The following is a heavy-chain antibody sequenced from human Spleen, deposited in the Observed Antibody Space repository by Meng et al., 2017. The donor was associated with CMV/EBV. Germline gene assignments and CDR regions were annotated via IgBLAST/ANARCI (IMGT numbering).Heavy chain of an antibody. Sequence: GGSLRLSCAASGFTFDDYAMHWVRQAPGKGLQWVSGISRNSGSRGYADSVKGRFTISRDNAKNSLYLQMNSLRREDTAVYYCAKEALRDDFWSGYTHSYDYWGQGTLVTVSS. CDR3: AKEALRDDFWSGYTHSYDY. CDR2: ISRNSGSR. D-gene: IGHD3-3*01. J-gene: IGHJ4*02. CDR1: GFTFDDYA. V-gene: IGHV3-9*01.